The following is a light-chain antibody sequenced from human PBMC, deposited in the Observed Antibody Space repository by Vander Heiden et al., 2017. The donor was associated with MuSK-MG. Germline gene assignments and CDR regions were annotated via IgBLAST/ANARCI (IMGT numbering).Light chain of an antibody. J-gene: IGKJ2*01. V-gene: IGKV1D-16*01. CDR3: QQYNSYPYT. CDR2: AAS. CDR1: QGIVNW. Sequence: DVQLTQSQYSLSAAVGDRVTISCRASQGIVNWLAWYQQKPEKAPKPLIYAASSLQSGVPSRFSGSGSGTDFTLTISSLQPEDFATYYCQQYNSYPYTFGQGTKLEIK.